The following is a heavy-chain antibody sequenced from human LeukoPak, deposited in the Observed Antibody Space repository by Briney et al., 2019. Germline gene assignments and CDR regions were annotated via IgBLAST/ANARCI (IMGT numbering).Heavy chain of an antibody. CDR3: AREHLPMVRGLSAFDI. CDR2: ISGSGGST. D-gene: IGHD3-10*01. J-gene: IGHJ3*02. V-gene: IGHV3-23*01. Sequence: GGSLRLSCAASGFTFKNSWMSWVRQAPGKGLEWVSAISGSGGSTYYADSVKGRFTISRDNSKNTLYLQMNSLRAEDTAVYYCAREHLPMVRGLSAFDIWGQGTMVTVSS. CDR1: GFTFKNSW.